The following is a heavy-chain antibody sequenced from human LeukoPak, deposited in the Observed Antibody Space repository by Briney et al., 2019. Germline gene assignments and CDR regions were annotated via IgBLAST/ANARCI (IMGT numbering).Heavy chain of an antibody. Sequence: GASVKVSCKASGGTFSSYAISWVRQAPGKGFEWWGRLIPIFGTANYAQKFQGRVAITTDESTSTAYMELSSLRSEDTAVYYCAREWELHLFDYWGQGTLVTVSS. CDR3: AREWELHLFDY. V-gene: IGHV1-69*05. CDR2: LIPIFGTA. J-gene: IGHJ4*02. D-gene: IGHD1-26*01. CDR1: GGTFSSYA.